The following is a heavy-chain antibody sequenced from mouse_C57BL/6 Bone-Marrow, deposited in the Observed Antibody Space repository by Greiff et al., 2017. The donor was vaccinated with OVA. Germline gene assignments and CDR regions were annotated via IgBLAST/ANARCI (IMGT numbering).Heavy chain of an antibody. CDR2: INPYNGGT. CDR3: ARPPAYYRRDYYAMDY. V-gene: IGHV1-19*01. Sequence: VQLQQSGPVLVKPGASVKMSCKASGYTFTDYYMNWVKQSHGKSLEWIGVINPYNGGTSYNQKFKGKATLTVDKSSSTAYMELNSLTSEDSAVYYCARPPAYYRRDYYAMDYWGQGTSVTVSS. CDR1: GYTFTDYY. J-gene: IGHJ4*01. D-gene: IGHD2-14*01.